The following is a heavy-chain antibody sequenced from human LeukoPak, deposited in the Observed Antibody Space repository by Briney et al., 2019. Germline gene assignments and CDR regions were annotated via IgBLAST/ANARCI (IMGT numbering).Heavy chain of an antibody. CDR3: VRGTGY. Sequence: LPGASLRLSCAASEFTFSSYTMSWVRQAPGKGLQWVSAIGGSGGSTSYADSVKGRFTISRDNSKNTLYLQMSSLGADDTAVYYCVRGTGYWGQGTLVTVSS. J-gene: IGHJ4*02. CDR1: EFTFSSYT. CDR2: IGGSGGST. V-gene: IGHV3-23*01.